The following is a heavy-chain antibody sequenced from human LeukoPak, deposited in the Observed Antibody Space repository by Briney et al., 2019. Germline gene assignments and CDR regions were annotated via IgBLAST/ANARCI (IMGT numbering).Heavy chain of an antibody. CDR1: GGSISYYY. D-gene: IGHD2-2*01. J-gene: IGHJ4*02. CDR2: IYYSGST. CDR3: ARTMHPDYFVC. V-gene: IGHV4-59*01. Sequence: KPSETLSLTCTVSGGSISYYYWSWIRQPPGKGLEWIGYIYYSGSTNYNPSLKSRLTISVDTSKNQFSLKLSSVTAADTAVYYCARTMHPDYFVCWGQGTLVTVSS.